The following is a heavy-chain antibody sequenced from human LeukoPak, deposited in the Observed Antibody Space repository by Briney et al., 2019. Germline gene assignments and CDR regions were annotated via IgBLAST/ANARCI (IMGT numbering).Heavy chain of an antibody. CDR1: GYTLTELS. D-gene: IGHD1-26*01. Sequence: ASVKVSCKVSGYTLTELSMHWVRQAPGKGLEWMGGFDPEDGETIYAQKFQGRVTMTRDMSTSTVYMELSSLRSEDTAVYYCARSYVPKREPSDWGQGTLVTVAS. V-gene: IGHV1-24*01. CDR2: FDPEDGET. J-gene: IGHJ4*02. CDR3: ARSYVPKREPSD.